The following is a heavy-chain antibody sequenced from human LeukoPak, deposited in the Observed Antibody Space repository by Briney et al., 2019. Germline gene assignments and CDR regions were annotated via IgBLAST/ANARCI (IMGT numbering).Heavy chain of an antibody. CDR2: IKQDGSEK. V-gene: IGHV3-7*01. D-gene: IGHD6-13*01. J-gene: IGHJ4*02. Sequence: GGSLRLSCAVSGFSISGYWMTWVRQAPGKGLEWVANIKQDGSEKNYVDSVKGRFTISRDNAENSLFVQMNSLRVEDTAVYYCAREWQGGIAAAGTRIEGDYWGQGTLVAVSS. CDR1: GFSISGYW. CDR3: AREWQGGIAAAGTRIEGDY.